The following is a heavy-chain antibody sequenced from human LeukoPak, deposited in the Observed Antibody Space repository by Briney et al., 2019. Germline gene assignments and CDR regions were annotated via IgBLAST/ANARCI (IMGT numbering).Heavy chain of an antibody. D-gene: IGHD2-15*01. CDR3: ARIHRYCSGGACYVLDN. CDR1: GGSFRGYY. CDR2: INHSGST. Sequence: PSETLSLTCAVYGGSFRGYYWSWIRQPPGKGLEWIGEINHSGSTNYNPSLKSRITISVDTSRNQFSLQLSSVTAADTAVYYCARIHRYCSGGACYVLDNWGQGTLVAASS. J-gene: IGHJ4*02. V-gene: IGHV4-34*01.